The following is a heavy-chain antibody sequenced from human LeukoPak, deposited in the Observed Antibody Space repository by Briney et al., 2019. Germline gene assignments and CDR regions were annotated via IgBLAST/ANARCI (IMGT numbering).Heavy chain of an antibody. Sequence: GGSLRLSCAASGFTFSSYWMSWVRQAPGKGLEWVANIKQDGSEKYYVDSVKGRFTIPRDNAKNSLYLQMNSLRAEDTAVYYCARRRVPYGSGSYFAFDVWGQGTMVTVSS. V-gene: IGHV3-7*01. J-gene: IGHJ3*01. CDR2: IKQDGSEK. CDR1: GFTFSSYW. CDR3: ARRRVPYGSGSYFAFDV. D-gene: IGHD3-10*01.